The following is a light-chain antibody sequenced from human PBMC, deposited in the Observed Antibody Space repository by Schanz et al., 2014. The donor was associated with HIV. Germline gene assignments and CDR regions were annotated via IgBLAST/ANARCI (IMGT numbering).Light chain of an antibody. V-gene: IGLV2-14*02. CDR2: DVS. Sequence: QSALTQPASVSGSPGQSITISCTGTRSDVGSYNLVSWYQQHPGKAPKLMIYDVSDRPSGVSNRFSGSKSGNTASLTISGLQAEDEADYYCSSYAATSNVLFGGGTKLTVL. J-gene: IGLJ3*02. CDR1: RSDVGSYNL. CDR3: SSYAATSNVL.